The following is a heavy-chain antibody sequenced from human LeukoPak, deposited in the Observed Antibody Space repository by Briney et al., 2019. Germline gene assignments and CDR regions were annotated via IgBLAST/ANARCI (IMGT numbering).Heavy chain of an antibody. CDR3: ARQRGYCSGGSCYGMFEY. Sequence: SETLSLTCTVSGGSVSNSNYYCGWVRQPPGKGLEWIGSIYYSGSTYYNPSLKSRVTISVDTSKHQFSLKLSSVTAADTAVYYCARQRGYCSGGSCYGMFEYWGQGTLVTVSS. V-gene: IGHV4-39*01. D-gene: IGHD2-15*01. CDR1: GGSVSNSNYY. J-gene: IGHJ4*02. CDR2: IYYSGST.